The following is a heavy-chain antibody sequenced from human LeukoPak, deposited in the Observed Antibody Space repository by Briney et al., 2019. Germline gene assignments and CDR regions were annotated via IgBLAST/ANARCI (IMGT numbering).Heavy chain of an antibody. CDR1: GFTFSGFS. CDR2: ISSSTSII. D-gene: IGHD3-10*01. Sequence: PGGSLRLSCAASGFTFSGFSMNWVRQAPGKGLEWVSYISSSTSIIYYADSVRGRFTISRDNAKNSLYLRMSSLRDDDTAVYFCARMGVVVRAVACLDGLDYWGQGTPVIVSS. J-gene: IGHJ4*02. V-gene: IGHV3-48*02. CDR3: ARMGVVVRAVACLDGLDY.